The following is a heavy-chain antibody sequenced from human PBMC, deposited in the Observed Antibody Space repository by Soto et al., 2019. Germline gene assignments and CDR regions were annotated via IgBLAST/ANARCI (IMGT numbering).Heavy chain of an antibody. CDR1: GFTFSSYG. D-gene: IGHD4-17*01. CDR3: AKDYYRTTVTTVDY. CDR2: ISNDGSNK. Sequence: QVQLVESGGGVVQPGRSLRLSCAASGFTFSSYGMHWVRQAPGKGLEWVAVISNDGSNKYYADSVKGRCTISRDNSKNTAYLQMNSLRAEDTAVYYCAKDYYRTTVTTVDYWGRGTLVTVSS. V-gene: IGHV3-30*18. J-gene: IGHJ4*02.